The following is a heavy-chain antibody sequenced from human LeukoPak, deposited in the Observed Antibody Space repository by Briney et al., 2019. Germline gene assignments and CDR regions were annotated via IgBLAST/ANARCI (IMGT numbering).Heavy chain of an antibody. CDR2: IIPVFGTA. D-gene: IGHD2-21*01. CDR3: WGGGWKKPFDY. V-gene: IGHV1-69*13. J-gene: IGHJ4*02. CDR1: GGTFSSYA. Sequence: SVKVSCKASGGTFSSYAISWVRQAPGQGLEWMGGIIPVFGTANYAQKFQGRVTITADESTSTAYMELSSLRSEDTAVYYCWGGGWKKPFDYWGQGTLVTVSS.